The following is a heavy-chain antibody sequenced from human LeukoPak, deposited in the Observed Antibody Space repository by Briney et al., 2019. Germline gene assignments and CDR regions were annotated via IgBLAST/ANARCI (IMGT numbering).Heavy chain of an antibody. V-gene: IGHV1-2*02. CDR1: GYTFSADY. CDR3: ARDGGDDAFDI. Sequence: ASVKVSCKASGYTFSADYMHWVRQARGQGLEWMGWINPNSGGTNYAQKFQGRVTMTRDTSISTAYMELSRLRSDDTAVYYCARDGGDDAFDIWGQGTMVTVSS. D-gene: IGHD2-21*01. J-gene: IGHJ3*02. CDR2: INPNSGGT.